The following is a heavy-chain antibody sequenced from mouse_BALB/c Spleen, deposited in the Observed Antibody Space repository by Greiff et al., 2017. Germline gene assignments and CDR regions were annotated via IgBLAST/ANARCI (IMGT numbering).Heavy chain of an antibody. CDR1: GYTFTSYV. CDR2: INPYNDGT. Sequence: VQLQQSGPELVKPGASVKMSCKASGYTFTSYVMHWVKQKPGQGLEWIGYINPYNDGTKYNEKFKGKATLTSEKSSSTAYMELSSLTSEDSAVYYCAAIYYDYDVDYWGQGTTLTVSS. J-gene: IGHJ2*01. V-gene: IGHV1-14*01. D-gene: IGHD2-4*01. CDR3: AAIYYDYDVDY.